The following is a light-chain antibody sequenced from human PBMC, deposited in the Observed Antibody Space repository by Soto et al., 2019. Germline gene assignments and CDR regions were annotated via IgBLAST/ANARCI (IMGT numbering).Light chain of an antibody. Sequence: QSVLTQPPSASGTPGQRVTISCSGSSSNIGSNTVNWYQQLPGTAPKLLIYSNNQRPSGVPDRFSGSKSGTSASLAISGLQSEDEADYYCAAWDASLNVVLFGGGTQLTVL. CDR2: SNN. V-gene: IGLV1-44*01. CDR3: AAWDASLNVVL. J-gene: IGLJ2*01. CDR1: SSNIGSNT.